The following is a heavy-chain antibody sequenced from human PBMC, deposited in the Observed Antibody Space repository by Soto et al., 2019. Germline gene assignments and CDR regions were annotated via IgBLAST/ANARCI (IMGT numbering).Heavy chain of an antibody. V-gene: IGHV3-30-3*01. CDR2: ISYDGSNK. D-gene: IGHD2-15*01. CDR1: GFTFSSYA. J-gene: IGHJ6*02. CDR3: ARVGGGGYCSGGSCYAYYYGMDV. Sequence: QVQLVESGGGVVQPGRSLRLSCAASGFTFSSYAMHWVRQAPGKGLEWVAVISYDGSNKYYADSVKGRFTISRDNSKNTLYLQMNSLGGEDTAVYYCARVGGGGYCSGGSCYAYYYGMDVWGQGTTVTVSS.